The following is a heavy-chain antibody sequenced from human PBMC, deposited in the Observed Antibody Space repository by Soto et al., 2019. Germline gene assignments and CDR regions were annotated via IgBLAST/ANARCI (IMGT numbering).Heavy chain of an antibody. CDR1: GGSFSGYY. D-gene: IGHD3-9*01. CDR2: VNHGGTS. CDR3: ARHALLYYDILTGYYKAPANWFDP. J-gene: IGHJ5*02. Sequence: SETLSLTCAVHGGSFSGYYWDWIRQPPGKGLEWIGEVNHGGTSNYNPSLKSRAIISVDTSKNQFSLKLSSVTAADTAVYYCARHALLYYDILTGYYKAPANWFDPWGQGTLVTVSS. V-gene: IGHV4-34*01.